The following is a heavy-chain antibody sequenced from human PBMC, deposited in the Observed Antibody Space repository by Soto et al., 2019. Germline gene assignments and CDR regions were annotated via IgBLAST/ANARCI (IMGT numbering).Heavy chain of an antibody. Sequence: SVKVSCKASGGTFSSYAISWVRQAPGQGLEWMGGIIPILGTANYAQKFQGRVTITADESTGTAYMELSSLRSEDTAVYYCARLRRDCSGGSCPPGVYYYYGMDVWGQGTTVTVSS. J-gene: IGHJ6*02. CDR3: ARLRRDCSGGSCPPGVYYYYGMDV. CDR1: GGTFSSYA. CDR2: IIPILGTA. D-gene: IGHD2-15*01. V-gene: IGHV1-69*13.